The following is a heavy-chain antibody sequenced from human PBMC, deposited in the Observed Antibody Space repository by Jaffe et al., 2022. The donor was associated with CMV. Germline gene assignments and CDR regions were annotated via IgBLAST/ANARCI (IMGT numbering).Heavy chain of an antibody. J-gene: IGHJ4*02. CDR3: ARDRAPYYDILTGYYRGGEFDY. CDR1: GYTFTSYY. V-gene: IGHV1-46*01. D-gene: IGHD3-9*01. CDR2: INPSGGST. Sequence: QVQLVQSGAEVKKPGASVKVSCKASGYTFTSYYMHWVRQAPGQGLEWMGIINPSGGSTSYAQKFQGRVTMTRDTSTSTVYMELSSLRSEDTAVYYCARDRAPYYDILTGYYRGGEFDYWGQGTLVTVSS.